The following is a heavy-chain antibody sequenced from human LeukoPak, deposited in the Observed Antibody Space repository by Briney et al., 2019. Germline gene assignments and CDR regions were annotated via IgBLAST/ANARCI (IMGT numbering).Heavy chain of an antibody. Sequence: GRSRRLSCAASGFTVSNYRMMWIRQAPGKGLEWVAVIWYDGSNKYYADSVKGRFTISRDNSKNTLYLQMNSLRAEDTAVYYCARDVTTVSTGPDYWGQGTLVTVSS. CDR2: IWYDGSNK. J-gene: IGHJ4*02. CDR1: GFTVSNYR. D-gene: IGHD4-11*01. V-gene: IGHV3-33*08. CDR3: ARDVTTVSTGPDY.